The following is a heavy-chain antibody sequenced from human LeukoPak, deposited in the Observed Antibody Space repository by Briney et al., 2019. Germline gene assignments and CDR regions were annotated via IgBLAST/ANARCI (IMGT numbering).Heavy chain of an antibody. CDR1: GFSLSSRGVG. J-gene: IGHJ4*02. CDR2: VYWDDYK. CDR3: ARVPNYYDSSGLRFDY. Sequence: SGPTLVEPTQTLTLTCTFSGFSLSSRGVGGGWIRHPPGKALEWLAVVYWDDYKRYSPSLKSRLTITKDTSKNQVVLTMTNLDPVDTATYYCARVPNYYDSSGLRFDYWGQGTLVTVSS. D-gene: IGHD3-22*01. V-gene: IGHV2-5*02.